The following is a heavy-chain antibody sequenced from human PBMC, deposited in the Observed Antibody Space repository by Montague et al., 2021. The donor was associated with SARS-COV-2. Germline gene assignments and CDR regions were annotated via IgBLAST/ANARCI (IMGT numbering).Heavy chain of an antibody. J-gene: IGHJ3*01. V-gene: IGHV4-39*02. CDR1: GGSITNNIDY. Sequence: SETLSLTCTVSGGSITNNIDYWAWIRQPPGKGLEWIGSIYYTGNTYYNPSLKSRVTISVVTSKNHFTLKLSSVTAVETAVYYCARLKRYFDSSGSPSAFDFWGQGTKVTVSS. CDR2: IYYTGNT. D-gene: IGHD3-22*01. CDR3: ARLKRYFDSSGSPSAFDF.